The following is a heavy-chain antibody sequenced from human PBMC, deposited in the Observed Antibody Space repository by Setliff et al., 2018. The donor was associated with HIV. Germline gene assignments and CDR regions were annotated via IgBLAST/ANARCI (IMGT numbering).Heavy chain of an antibody. J-gene: IGHJ4*02. CDR1: GYSISSDYC. D-gene: IGHD6-13*01. CDR2: MCHGGNNN. V-gene: IGHV4-38-2*01. Sequence: SETLSLTCGVSGYSISSDYCWGWIRQPPGKGLEWIGNMCHGGNNNYYNPSLKSRVTISVDTSKNQFFLKVTSVTAADTAIYYCARTYSSNWYIDYGYNGKGFDYWGPGTLVTVSS. CDR3: ARTYSSNWYIDYGYNGKGFDY.